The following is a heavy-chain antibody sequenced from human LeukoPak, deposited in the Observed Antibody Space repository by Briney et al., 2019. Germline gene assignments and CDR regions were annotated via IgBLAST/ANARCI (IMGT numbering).Heavy chain of an antibody. V-gene: IGHV3-30-3*01. CDR1: GFTLGGHV. CDR2: LSYDGVNT. Sequence: QPGRSLRLSCAVSGFTLGGHVMHWVRQAAGKGLEWVALLSYDGVNTYYADSVKGRFTISSYNSNNRLYLQMNSLRVEDTAVYYCAREYDSPDYWGQGTLVTVSS. CDR3: AREYDSPDY. D-gene: IGHD3-9*01. J-gene: IGHJ4*02.